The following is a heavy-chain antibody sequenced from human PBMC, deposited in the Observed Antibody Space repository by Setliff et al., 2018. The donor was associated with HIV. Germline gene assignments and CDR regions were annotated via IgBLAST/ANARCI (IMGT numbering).Heavy chain of an antibody. Sequence: PSETLSLTCSVSGVSLTGYHWSWIRQSAGKELEWIGRIYYVGWSKYNPSLEDRVTMSVDTSNNQFSLSLTSVTAADTAVYYCVRSIHGGGSEPFDTWGQRILVTVSS. V-gene: IGHV4-4*07. CDR3: VRSIHGGGSEPFDT. CDR1: GVSLTGYH. D-gene: IGHD3-10*01. J-gene: IGHJ5*02. CDR2: IYYVGWS.